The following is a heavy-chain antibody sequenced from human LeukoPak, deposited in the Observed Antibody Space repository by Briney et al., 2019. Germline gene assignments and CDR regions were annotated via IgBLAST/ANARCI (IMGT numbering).Heavy chain of an antibody. Sequence: GGSLRLSCAASGFTFSSYAMSWVRQAPGKGLEWVSGISGSGGTTYFPDSVKGRFTISRDNSKNTLYLQMNSLRAEDTAVYYCAKQLGYCSDGSCCFPYWGQGTLVTVSS. CDR3: AKQLGYCSDGSCCFPY. D-gene: IGHD2-15*01. J-gene: IGHJ4*02. V-gene: IGHV3-23*01. CDR2: ISGSGGTT. CDR1: GFTFSSYA.